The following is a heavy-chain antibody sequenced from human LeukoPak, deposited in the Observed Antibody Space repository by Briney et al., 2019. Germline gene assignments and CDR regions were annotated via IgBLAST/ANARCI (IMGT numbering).Heavy chain of an antibody. CDR2: INHSGST. CDR3: ARARYDYVWGSQRSPSAWRNYFDY. V-gene: IGHV4-34*01. Sequence: SETLSLTCAVYGGSFSGYYWSWIRQPPGKGLEWIGEINHSGSTNYNPSLKSRVTISVDTSKNQFSLKLSSVTAADTAVYYCARARYDYVWGSQRSPSAWRNYFDYWGQGTLVTVSS. J-gene: IGHJ4*02. D-gene: IGHD3-16*02. CDR1: GGSFSGYY.